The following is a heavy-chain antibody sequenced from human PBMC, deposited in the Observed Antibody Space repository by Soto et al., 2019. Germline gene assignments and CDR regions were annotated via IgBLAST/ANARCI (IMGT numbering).Heavy chain of an antibody. J-gene: IGHJ6*02. CDR2: ISGSGGST. CDR3: AKAYPVTTPPFYYYYYGMDV. V-gene: IGHV3-23*01. Sequence: EVQLLESGGGLVQPGGSLRLSCAASGFTFSSYAMSWVRQAPGKGLEWVSAISGSGGSTYYADSVKGRFTISRDNSKNKLYLQMNSLRAEDTAVYYCAKAYPVTTPPFYYYYYGMDVWGPGTTVTGSS. D-gene: IGHD4-17*01. CDR1: GFTFSSYA.